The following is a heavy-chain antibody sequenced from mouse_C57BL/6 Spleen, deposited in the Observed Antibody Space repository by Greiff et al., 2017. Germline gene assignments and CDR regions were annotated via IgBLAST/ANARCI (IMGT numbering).Heavy chain of an antibody. Sequence: QVQLQQPGAELVRPGTSVKLSCKASGYTFTSYWMHWVKQRPGQGLEWIGVIDPSDSYTNYNQKFKGKATLTVDTSSSTAYMQLSSLTSEDSAVYYCAKGYDYDAMDDWGQGTSVTVSS. CDR2: IDPSDSYT. CDR3: AKGYDYDAMDD. J-gene: IGHJ4*01. CDR1: GYTFTSYW. V-gene: IGHV1-59*01.